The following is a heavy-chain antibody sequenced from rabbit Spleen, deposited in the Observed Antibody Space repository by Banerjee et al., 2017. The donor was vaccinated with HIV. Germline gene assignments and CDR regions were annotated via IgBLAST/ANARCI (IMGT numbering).Heavy chain of an antibody. J-gene: IGHJ4*01. D-gene: IGHD4-1*01. CDR1: GFDFSVYG. CDR2: IDPIFGRT. V-gene: IGHV1S47*01. Sequence: QEQLVESGGGLVQPGGSLKLSCKASGFDFSVYGLSWVRQAPGKGLEWIGYIDPIFGRTYYASWVNGRFTISSHNAQNMLYLQLNSLTAADTATYFCVREVAAKLNLWGPGTLVTVS. CDR3: VREVAAKLNL.